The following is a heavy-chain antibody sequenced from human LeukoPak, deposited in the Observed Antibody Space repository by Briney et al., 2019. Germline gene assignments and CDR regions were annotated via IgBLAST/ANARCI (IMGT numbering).Heavy chain of an antibody. J-gene: IGHJ3*01. CDR2: IYYSGST. CDR3: ATRYYYDSSGYPD. D-gene: IGHD3-22*01. CDR1: GGSISSSSYY. Sequence: SETLSLTCTVSGGSISSSSYYWGWVRQPPGKGLEWIASIYYSGSTYYNPSLKSRVTISVDTAKNQFSLKLSSVTAADTAVYYCATRYYYDSSGYPDWGQGTMVTVSS. V-gene: IGHV4-39*01.